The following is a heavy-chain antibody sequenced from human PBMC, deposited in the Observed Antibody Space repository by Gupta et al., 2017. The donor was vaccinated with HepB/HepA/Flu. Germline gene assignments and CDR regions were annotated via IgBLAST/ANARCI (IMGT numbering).Heavy chain of an antibody. CDR2: ISPTGYYT. Sequence: QVQLVQSGAEVKKPGASVTVSCRASGYTFSNYYMHWVRQAPGQGLEWMGIISPTGYYTSYAQTFQGRLTMTSDTSTGTVYMELSSLRSEDTAVYYCARGPGDSLVLLAGTPHPHWFDPWGQGTLVTVSS. D-gene: IGHD2-15*01. J-gene: IGHJ5*02. CDR1: GYTFSNYY. CDR3: ARGPGDSLVLLAGTPHPHWFDP. V-gene: IGHV1-46*01.